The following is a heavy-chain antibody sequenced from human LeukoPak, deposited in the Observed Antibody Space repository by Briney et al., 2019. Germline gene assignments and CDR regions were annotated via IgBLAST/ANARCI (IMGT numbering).Heavy chain of an antibody. V-gene: IGHV3-30-3*01. D-gene: IGHD6-6*01. CDR2: ISYDGSNK. J-gene: IGHJ4*02. CDR1: GFTFSSYA. CDR3: ARDAQLGYFDY. Sequence: PGGSLRLSCAASGFTFSSYAMHWVRQAPGKGLEWVAVISYDGSNKYYTDSVKGRFTISRDNSKHTLYLQMNSLRAEDTAVYYCARDAQLGYFDYWGQGTLVTVSS.